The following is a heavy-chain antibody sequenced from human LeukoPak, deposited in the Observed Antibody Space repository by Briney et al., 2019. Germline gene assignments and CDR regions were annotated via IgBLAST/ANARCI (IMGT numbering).Heavy chain of an antibody. CDR2: VSTSNGDT. V-gene: IGHV1-18*01. J-gene: IGHJ4*02. Sequence: ASVKVSCKTSGYNFNRYTITWVRQAPGQGLEWMGWVSTSNGDTNCAEKFQGRVTMTTETVTKTAYMELRRLRSGDTAMCFCARVSDTSMVTPGFDSWGQGTLVTVSS. CDR3: ARVSDTSMVTPGFDS. CDR1: GYNFNRYT. D-gene: IGHD5-18*01.